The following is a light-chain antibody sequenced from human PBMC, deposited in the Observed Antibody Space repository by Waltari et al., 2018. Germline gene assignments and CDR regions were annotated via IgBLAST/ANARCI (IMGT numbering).Light chain of an antibody. CDR3: QQYNSYPWT. Sequence: DIQMTQSPSTLSASVGDRVTITCRANQSISSWLAWYQQKPGKAPKLLIYKASSLESGVPSRFRGSGAGTEFTLTSSSLQPDDFATYYGQQYNSYPWTFGQVTNVEIK. J-gene: IGKJ1*01. CDR2: KAS. CDR1: QSISSW. V-gene: IGKV1-5*03.